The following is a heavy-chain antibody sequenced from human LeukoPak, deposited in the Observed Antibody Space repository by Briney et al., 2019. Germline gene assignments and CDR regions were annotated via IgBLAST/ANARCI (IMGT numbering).Heavy chain of an antibody. CDR1: GFTFSNYW. V-gene: IGHV3-7*01. Sequence: GGSLRLSCAASGFTFSNYWMHWVRQAPGKGLEWVANIKQDGSEKYYVDSVKGRFTISRDNAKNSLYLQMNSLRAEDTAVYYCARAMDVWGQGTTVTVSS. J-gene: IGHJ6*02. CDR3: ARAMDV. CDR2: IKQDGSEK.